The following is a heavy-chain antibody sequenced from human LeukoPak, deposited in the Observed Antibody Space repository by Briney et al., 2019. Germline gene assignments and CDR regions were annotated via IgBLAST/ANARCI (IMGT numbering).Heavy chain of an antibody. CDR1: GVSISTYH. CDR2: IYYTGST. V-gene: IGHV4-59*01. J-gene: IGHJ4*02. CDR3: AREMGTAFDY. D-gene: IGHD5-24*01. Sequence: PSETLSLTCSVSGVSISTYHWSWIQQPPGKGLEWIGYIYYTGSTDYNPSLKSRVTISVDTSQNQFSLKLNFVTAADTAIYYCAREMGTAFDYWGQGNLVAVSS.